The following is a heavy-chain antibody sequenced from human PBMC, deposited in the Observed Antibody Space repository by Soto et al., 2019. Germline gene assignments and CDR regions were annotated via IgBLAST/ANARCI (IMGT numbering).Heavy chain of an antibody. CDR1: GFTFSSYS. CDR2: ISSSSSYI. V-gene: IGHV3-21*01. Sequence: PGGSLRLSCAASGFTFSSYSMNWVRQAPGKGLEWVSSISSSSSYIYYADSVKGRFTISRDNAKNSLYLQMNSLRAEDTAVYYWASTWSSPNWFDPWGQGTLVTVSS. J-gene: IGHJ5*02. CDR3: ASTWSSPNWFDP.